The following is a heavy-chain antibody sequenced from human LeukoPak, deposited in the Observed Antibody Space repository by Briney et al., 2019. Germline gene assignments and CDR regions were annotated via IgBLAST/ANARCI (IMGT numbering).Heavy chain of an antibody. CDR3: ARLRGWGGGFDY. D-gene: IGHD3-16*01. J-gene: IGHJ4*02. CDR1: GYTFTGYY. V-gene: IGHV1-2*02. CDR2: INPNSGGT. Sequence: ASVKVSCKASGYTFTGYYMHWVRQAPGQGLEWMGWINPNSGGTNYAQKFQGRVTMTRDTSISTAHMELSRLRSDDTAVYYCARLRGWGGGFDYWGQGTLVTVSS.